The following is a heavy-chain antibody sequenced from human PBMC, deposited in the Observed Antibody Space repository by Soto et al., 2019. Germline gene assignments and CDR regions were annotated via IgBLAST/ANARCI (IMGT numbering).Heavy chain of an antibody. CDR3: ARAGCDGGSCYTLVGLRYGMDV. CDR2: ISYDGNNK. CDR1: GFTFSSYV. Sequence: QVQLVESGGGVVQPGRSLRLSCAASGFTFSSYVMHWVRQAPGKGLEWVAIISYDGNNKYYADSVKGRFTISRDNSKNTLYLQMNNLRAEDTAVYYCARAGCDGGSCYTLVGLRYGMDVWGQGTTVTVSS. D-gene: IGHD2-15*01. V-gene: IGHV3-30-3*01. J-gene: IGHJ6*02.